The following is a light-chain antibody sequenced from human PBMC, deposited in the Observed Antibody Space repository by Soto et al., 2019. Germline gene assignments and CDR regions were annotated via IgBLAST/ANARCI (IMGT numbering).Light chain of an antibody. CDR2: DAS. J-gene: IGKJ1*01. V-gene: IGKV1-5*01. CDR1: QNISRW. CDR3: QQYNTYPWT. Sequence: DIQMTQSPSTLSASVGDRVTITCRASQNISRWLAWYQQKPGKAPKLLIYDASDLESGVPPRFSGSGSATDFPLIISSLQPDVFGTYYWQQYNTYPWTFGQGTKVEIK.